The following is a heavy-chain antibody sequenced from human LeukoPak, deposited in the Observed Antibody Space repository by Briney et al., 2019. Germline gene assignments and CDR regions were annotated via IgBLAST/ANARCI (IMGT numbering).Heavy chain of an antibody. D-gene: IGHD6-6*01. CDR3: ARVRSIAGGYYYYGMDV. CDR1: GYTFTSYD. J-gene: IGHJ6*02. Sequence: GASVKVSCKASGYTFTSYDINWVRQATGQGLEWMGWMNPNSGNTGYAQKFQGRVTMTRNTSISTAYMELSSLRSEDTAVFYCARVRSIAGGYYYYGMDVWGQGTTVTVSS. CDR2: MNPNSGNT. V-gene: IGHV1-8*01.